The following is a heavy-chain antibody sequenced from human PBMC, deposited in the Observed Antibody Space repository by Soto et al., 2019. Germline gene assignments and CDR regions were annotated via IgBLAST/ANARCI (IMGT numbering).Heavy chain of an antibody. V-gene: IGHV1-69*02. J-gene: IGHJ3*02. CDR2: IIPILGIA. Sequence: ASVKVSCKASGGTFSSYTISWVRQAPGQGLEWMGRIIPILGIANYAQKFQGRVTITADKSTSTAYMELSSLRSEDTAVYYCARVGEYDAFDIWGQGTMVTVSS. CDR3: ARVGEYDAFDI. CDR1: GGTFSSYT. D-gene: IGHD2-2*01.